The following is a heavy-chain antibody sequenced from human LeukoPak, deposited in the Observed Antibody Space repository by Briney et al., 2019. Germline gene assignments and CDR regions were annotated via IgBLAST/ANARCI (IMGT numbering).Heavy chain of an antibody. CDR1: GFVFNSYA. D-gene: IGHD2-15*01. Sequence: GGSLRLSCAASGFVFNSYAMFWVRQAPGKGLEWVALIWYDGSNKYYADSVKGRFTISRDNSKNTLYLQMNSLRAEDTAVYYCAKCSGGTCYSSLDYWGQGTLVTVSS. J-gene: IGHJ4*02. CDR3: AKCSGGTCYSSLDY. CDR2: IWYDGSNK. V-gene: IGHV3-33*06.